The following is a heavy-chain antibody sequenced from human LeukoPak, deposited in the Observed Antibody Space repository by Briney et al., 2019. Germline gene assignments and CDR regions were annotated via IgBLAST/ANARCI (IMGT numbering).Heavy chain of an antibody. CDR3: ARGTRAYNGADDHFFYYGLDL. V-gene: IGHV6-1*01. CDR2: TYYRSKWYN. J-gene: IGHJ6*02. D-gene: IGHD3-16*01. CDR1: GDSVFSNSAA. Sequence: QTLSHTCVISGDSVFSNSAAWNWIRQSPSRGLEWLGRTYYRSKWYNDYGVSLKSRITINPDTSQNQFSLQLKSVTPEETAVYYWARGTRAYNGADDHFFYYGLDLWGQGTTVIVSS.